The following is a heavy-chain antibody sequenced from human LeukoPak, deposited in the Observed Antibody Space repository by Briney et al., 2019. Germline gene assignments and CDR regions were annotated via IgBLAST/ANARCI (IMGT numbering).Heavy chain of an antibody. V-gene: IGHV3-21*01. CDR2: ISSSSSYI. CDR3: ARDYYDSSGDPSRYFDY. Sequence: PGGSLRLSCAASGFTFSGYSMNWVRQAPGKGLEWVSSISSSSSYIYYADSVKGRFTISRDNAKNSLYLQMNSLRAEDTAVYYCARDYYDSSGDPSRYFDYWGQGTLVTVSS. J-gene: IGHJ4*02. CDR1: GFTFSGYS. D-gene: IGHD3-22*01.